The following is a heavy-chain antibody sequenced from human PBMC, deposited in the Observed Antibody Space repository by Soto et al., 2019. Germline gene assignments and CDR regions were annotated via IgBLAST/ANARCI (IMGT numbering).Heavy chain of an antibody. J-gene: IGHJ4*02. CDR3: ARGASPLIDY. CDR1: GSTIPRPC. D-gene: IGHD1-26*01. CDR2: INAGNGNT. Sequence: CKTSGSTIPRPCMHRVRQAPGQRLEWMGWINAGNGNTKYSQKFQGRVTITRDTSASTAYMELSSLRSEDTAVYYCARGASPLIDYWGQGTLVTVSS. V-gene: IGHV1-3*01.